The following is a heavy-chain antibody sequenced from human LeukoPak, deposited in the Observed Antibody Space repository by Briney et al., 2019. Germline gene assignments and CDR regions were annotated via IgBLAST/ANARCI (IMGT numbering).Heavy chain of an antibody. J-gene: IGHJ6*02. V-gene: IGHV3-15*07. Sequence: GGSLRLSCAASGFTFSNAWMNWVRQAPGKGLEWVGRIKSKTDGGTTDYAAPAKGRFTISRDDSKNTLYLQMNSLKTEDTAVYYCTTDLTMVRGVSGMDVWGQGTTVTVSS. D-gene: IGHD3-10*01. CDR3: TTDLTMVRGVSGMDV. CDR1: GFTFSNAW. CDR2: IKSKTDGGTT.